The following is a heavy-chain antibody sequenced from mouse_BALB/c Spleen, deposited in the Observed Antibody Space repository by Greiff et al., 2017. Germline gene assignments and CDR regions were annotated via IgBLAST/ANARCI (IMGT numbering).Heavy chain of an antibody. V-gene: IGHV2-9*02. CDR1: GFSLTSYG. CDR3: ARDHYYGSTSFAY. CDR2: IWAGGST. D-gene: IGHD1-1*01. Sequence: VKLVESGPGLVAPSQSLSITCTVSGFSLTSYGVHWVRQPPGKGLEWLGVIWAGGSTNYNSALMSRLSISKDNSKSQVFLKMNSLQTDDTAMYYCARDHYYGSTSFAYWGQGTLVTVSA. J-gene: IGHJ3*01.